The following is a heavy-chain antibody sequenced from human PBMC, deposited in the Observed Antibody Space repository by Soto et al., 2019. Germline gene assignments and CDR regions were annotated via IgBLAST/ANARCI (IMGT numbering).Heavy chain of an antibody. J-gene: IGHJ5*01. V-gene: IGHV3-23*01. Sequence: GGSLRLSCAASGFTFSNYAMTWVRQAPGKWLEWVSGISDSDAYTYYAESVKGRFTISRDNSKNTVYLQMNSLRDEDTAVYYCAKNATSGWYDSWGQGALVTVSS. D-gene: IGHD6-19*01. CDR1: GFTFSNYA. CDR3: AKNATSGWYDS. CDR2: ISDSDAYT.